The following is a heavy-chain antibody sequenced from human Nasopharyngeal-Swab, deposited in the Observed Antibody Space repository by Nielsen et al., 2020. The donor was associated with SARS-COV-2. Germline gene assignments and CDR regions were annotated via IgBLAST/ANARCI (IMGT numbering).Heavy chain of an antibody. D-gene: IGHD4-17*01. CDR2: ISTSGST. CDR3: ARGLRGVTTYYYYYYMDV. V-gene: IGHV4-61*02. Sequence: SETMSLTCTVSGGSISSGSYYWSWIRQPAGKGLEWIGRISTSGSTNYNPSPKSRVTISVETSKNQFSLKLSSVTAADTAVYYCARGLRGVTTYYYYYYMDVWGKGTTVTV. J-gene: IGHJ6*03. CDR1: GGSISSGSYY.